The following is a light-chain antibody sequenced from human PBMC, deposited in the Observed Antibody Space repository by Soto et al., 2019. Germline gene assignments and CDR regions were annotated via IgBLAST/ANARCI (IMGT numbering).Light chain of an antibody. CDR3: SSYTRIQTVL. V-gene: IGLV2-14*01. J-gene: IGLJ2*01. CDR2: DVS. Sequence: QSALTQPASVSGSPGQSITISCTGTSSNVGGYNYISWYQQFPGKAPKLLIYDVSKRPSGVSNRFSGSKSGNTASLTISGLQAEDEADYHCSSYTRIQTVLFGGGTKLTVL. CDR1: SSNVGGYNY.